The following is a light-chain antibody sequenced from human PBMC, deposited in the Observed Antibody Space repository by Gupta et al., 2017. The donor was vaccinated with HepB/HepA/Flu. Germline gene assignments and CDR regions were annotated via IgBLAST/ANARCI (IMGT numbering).Light chain of an antibody. CDR2: NTN. V-gene: IGLV8-61*01. Sequence: QTVVTQEPSFSVSPGGTVTLTCGLSSGSVSTSYYPSWYQQTPGQAPRTLIYNTNSRSSGVPDRFSGSILGNKAVLTITGAQADDESDYYCVLYMPSGIWVFGGGTKLTVL. CDR1: SGSVSTSYY. CDR3: VLYMPSGIWV. J-gene: IGLJ3*02.